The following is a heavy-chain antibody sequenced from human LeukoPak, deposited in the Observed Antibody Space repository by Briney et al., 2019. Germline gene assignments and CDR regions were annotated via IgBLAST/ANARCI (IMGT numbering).Heavy chain of an antibody. D-gene: IGHD3-10*01. CDR2: IRYDGSNK. CDR1: GFTFNGYG. J-gene: IGHJ6*03. Sequence: PGGSLRLSCAASGFTFNGYGMHWVRQAPGKGLEWVAFIRYDGSNKYYADSVKGRFTISRDNAKNSLYLQMNSLRAEDTAVYYCARDTPTMVRGVIIANYYYYYMDVWGKGTTVTISS. CDR3: ARDTPTMVRGVIIANYYYYYMDV. V-gene: IGHV3-30*02.